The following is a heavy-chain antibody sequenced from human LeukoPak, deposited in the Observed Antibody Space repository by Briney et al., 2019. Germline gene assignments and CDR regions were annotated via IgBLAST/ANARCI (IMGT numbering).Heavy chain of an antibody. Sequence: GGALRLSCAASGFTFRSYWMSWVRQAPGKGLEWVANIKQDGSEKHYVDSVKGRFTISRDNAKNSLYLQMNSLRAADTAVYYCARDAVGVLTGHHFDYWGQGTLVTVSS. CDR3: ARDAVGVLTGHHFDY. J-gene: IGHJ4*02. CDR1: GFTFRSYW. D-gene: IGHD3-9*01. CDR2: IKQDGSEK. V-gene: IGHV3-7*04.